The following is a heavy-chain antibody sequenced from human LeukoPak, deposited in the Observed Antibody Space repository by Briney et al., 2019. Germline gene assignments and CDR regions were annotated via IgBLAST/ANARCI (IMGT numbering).Heavy chain of an antibody. CDR1: GFTFSSHG. V-gene: IGHV3-30*18. D-gene: IGHD5-12*01. J-gene: IGHJ4*02. CDR3: AKAIYSGYDRPIDY. Sequence: GGSLRLSCAASGFTFSSHGMHWVRQAPGKGLEWAAVISDDGSTQYYADSVKGRFTISRDNSNNLLYLQMNNLRSEGTAVYYCAKAIYSGYDRPIDYWGQGTLVTVSS. CDR2: ISDDGSTQ.